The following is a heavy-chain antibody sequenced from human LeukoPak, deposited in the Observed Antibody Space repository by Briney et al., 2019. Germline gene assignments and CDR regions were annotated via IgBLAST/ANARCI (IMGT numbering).Heavy chain of an antibody. D-gene: IGHD3-22*01. CDR3: GREQPYYYDSSGYP. CDR2: ISSSGSTI. J-gene: IGHJ5*02. CDR1: GFTFSSYE. Sequence: PGGSLRLSCAASGFTFSSYEMNWVRQAPGKGLEWVSYISSSGSTIYYADSVKGRFTISRDNAENSLYLQMNSLRAEDTAVYYCGREQPYYYDSSGYPWAQETLVTVSS. V-gene: IGHV3-48*03.